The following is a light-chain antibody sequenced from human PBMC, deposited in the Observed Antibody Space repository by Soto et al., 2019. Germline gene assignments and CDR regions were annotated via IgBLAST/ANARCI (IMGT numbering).Light chain of an antibody. V-gene: IGLV1-44*01. J-gene: IGLJ2*01. CDR2: NNH. CDR3: AAWDDSLNGFVV. Sequence: QSVLTQPPSASGTPGQRVTISCSGSNSNIGSNSVNWYQQLPGTAPKLLIYNNHQRPSGVPDRFAGSKSGTSASLAISGLQSEDEADYYCAAWDDSLNGFVVFGGGTQLTVL. CDR1: NSNIGSNS.